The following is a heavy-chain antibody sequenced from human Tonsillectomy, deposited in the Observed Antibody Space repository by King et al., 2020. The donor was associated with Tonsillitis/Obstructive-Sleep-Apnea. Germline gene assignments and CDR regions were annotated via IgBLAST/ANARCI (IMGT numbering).Heavy chain of an antibody. J-gene: IGHJ6*03. CDR1: GFTFSSYW. CDR3: VREGYYDLYYMDV. CDR2: ITNDGDTT. D-gene: IGHD3-3*01. Sequence: VQLVESGGGLVQPGGSLRLSCAASGFTFSSYWMHWVRQAPGKGLVWVSRITNDGDTTTYADSVKGRFTISRDNAKNTLYLQMNSLRAEDTAIYYCVREGYYDLYYMDVWGKGTTVTVSS. V-gene: IGHV3-74*01.